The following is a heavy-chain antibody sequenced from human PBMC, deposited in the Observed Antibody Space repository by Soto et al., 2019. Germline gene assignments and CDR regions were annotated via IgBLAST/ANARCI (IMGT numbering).Heavy chain of an antibody. Sequence: EVQLLESGGGLVQPGGSLRLSCAASGFTFSSYGMSWVRQAPGKGLEWVSGISGSGGSTYYADSVKGRFTISRDNSKNTLYLQMNSLRAEDTAVYYCAKKGQGTYHLEYWGQGTLVNVSS. D-gene: IGHD2-2*01. J-gene: IGHJ4*02. V-gene: IGHV3-23*01. CDR1: GFTFSSYG. CDR3: AKKGQGTYHLEY. CDR2: ISGSGGST.